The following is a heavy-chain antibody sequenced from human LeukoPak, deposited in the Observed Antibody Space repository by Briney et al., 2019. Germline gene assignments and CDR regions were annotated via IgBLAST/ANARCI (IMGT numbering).Heavy chain of an antibody. CDR1: GGSFSGYY. D-gene: IGHD2-15*01. V-gene: IGHV4-34*01. CDR3: ARRSSGAYYYYYYGMDV. CDR2: INHSGST. J-gene: IGHJ6*02. Sequence: SETLSLTCAVYGGSFSGYYWSWIRQPPGKGLEWIGEINHSGSTNYNPSLKSRVTISVDTSKNQFSLKLSSVTAADTAVYYCARRSSGAYYYYYYGMDVWGQGTTVTVSS.